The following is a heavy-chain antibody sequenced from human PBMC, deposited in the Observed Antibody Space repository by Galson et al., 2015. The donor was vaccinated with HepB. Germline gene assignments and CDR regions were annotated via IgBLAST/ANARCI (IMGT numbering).Heavy chain of an antibody. CDR3: ARGGGDCTRTSCSDPGGFDP. CDR2: ISVYNGNT. Sequence: SVKVSCKASGYTFTNYGISWVRQAPGQGLEWMGWISVYNGNTNYVQKFQGRVTMTTDTSTSTAYMELRSLRVEDTAVYYCARGGGDCTRTSCSDPGGFDPWGQGTLVTVSS. D-gene: IGHD2-2*01. J-gene: IGHJ5*02. V-gene: IGHV1-18*01. CDR1: GYTFTNYG.